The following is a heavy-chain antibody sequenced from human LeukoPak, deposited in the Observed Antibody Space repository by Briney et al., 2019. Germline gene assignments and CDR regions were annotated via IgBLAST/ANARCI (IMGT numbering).Heavy chain of an antibody. D-gene: IGHD6-19*01. Sequence: SETLSLTCAVYGGSFSGYYWSWIRQPPGKGLEWIGEINHSGSTNYNPSLKSRVTISVDTSKNQFSLKLSSVTAADTAVYYCAKSPVAGFDYWGQGTLVTVPS. J-gene: IGHJ4*02. CDR2: INHSGST. V-gene: IGHV4-34*01. CDR3: AKSPVAGFDY. CDR1: GGSFSGYY.